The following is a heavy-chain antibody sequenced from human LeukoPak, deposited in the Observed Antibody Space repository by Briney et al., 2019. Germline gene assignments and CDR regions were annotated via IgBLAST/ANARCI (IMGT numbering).Heavy chain of an antibody. CDR2: IYYSGTT. CDR3: ARESSSGSFYNY. Sequence: SETLSLTCTVSGGSVSSGSYYWSWIRQPPGKVLEWIGYIYYSGTTNYNPSLKSRVTISANTSKNHFSLKLTSVTAADTAVYYCARESSSGSFYNYWGQGTLVTVSS. J-gene: IGHJ4*02. V-gene: IGHV4-61*03. CDR1: GGSVSSGSYY. D-gene: IGHD1-26*01.